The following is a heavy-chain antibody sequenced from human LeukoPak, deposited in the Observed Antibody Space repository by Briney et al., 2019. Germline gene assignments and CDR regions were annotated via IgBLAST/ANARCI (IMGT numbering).Heavy chain of an antibody. CDR1: GFSFISYG. D-gene: IGHD4-17*01. CDR3: AKRPSDYGDYVTYFDY. J-gene: IGHJ4*02. Sequence: GGSLRLTCAASGFSFISYGMHWVRQAPGKGLEWVGVISDDGRNKKYADSVKGRFTISRDNSRDTLYLQMNSLRDEDTAVYYCAKRPSDYGDYVTYFDYWGQGTLVTVSS. CDR2: ISDDGRNK. V-gene: IGHV3-30*18.